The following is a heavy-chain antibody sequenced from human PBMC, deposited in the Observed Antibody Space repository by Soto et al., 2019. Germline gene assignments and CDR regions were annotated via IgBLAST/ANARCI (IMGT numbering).Heavy chain of an antibody. CDR2: IHSSGST. CDR1: GASMNSYH. V-gene: IGHV4-4*07. Sequence: SETLSLTCTVSGASMNSYHWSWIRQPAGKGLEWIGHIHSSGSTNYNPSLKSRVTMSVDTSKNQLSLRLMSLTAADTAVYYCARDQGVAAAGITWFEPWGQGSLVTVSS. CDR3: ARDQGVAAAGITWFEP. D-gene: IGHD6-13*01. J-gene: IGHJ5*02.